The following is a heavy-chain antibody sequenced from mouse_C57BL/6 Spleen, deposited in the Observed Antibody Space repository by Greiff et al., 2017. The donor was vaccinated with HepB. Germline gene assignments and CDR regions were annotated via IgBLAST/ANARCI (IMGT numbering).Heavy chain of an antibody. Sequence: QVQLQQPGAELVMPGASVKLSCKASGYTFTSYWMHWVKQRPGQGLEWIGEIDPSDSYTNYTQKFKGKSTLTVDQSSSTAYLQLSSLTSEDSAVYYCARPYYGYDGDYAMDYWGQGTSVTSPQ. CDR2: IDPSDSYT. CDR3: ARPYYGYDGDYAMDY. V-gene: IGHV1-69*01. J-gene: IGHJ4*01. D-gene: IGHD2-9*01. CDR1: GYTFTSYW.